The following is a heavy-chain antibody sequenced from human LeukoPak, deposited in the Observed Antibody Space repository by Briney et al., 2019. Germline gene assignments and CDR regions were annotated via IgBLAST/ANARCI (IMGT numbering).Heavy chain of an antibody. V-gene: IGHV4-30-4*08. CDR2: INHSGST. D-gene: IGHD3-3*01. CDR1: GGSISSGDYY. CDR3: ARGPTYYDFWSGYTGAGSHWFDP. Sequence: PSQTLSLTCTVSGGSISSGDYYWSWIRQPPGKGLEWIGEINHSGSTNYNPSLKSRVTISVDTSKNQFSLKLSSVTAADTAVYYCARGPTYYDFWSGYTGAGSHWFDPWGQGTLVTVSS. J-gene: IGHJ5*02.